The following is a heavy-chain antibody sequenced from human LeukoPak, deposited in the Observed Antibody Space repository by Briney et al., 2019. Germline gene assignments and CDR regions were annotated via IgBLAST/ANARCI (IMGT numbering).Heavy chain of an antibody. J-gene: IGHJ3*02. CDR2: ISSSSSYI. Sequence: GGSLRLSCAASGFTFSSYSMSWVRQAPGKGLEWVSSISSSSSYIYYADSVKGRFTISRDNAKNSLYLQMNSLRAEDTAVYYCARGRLDAFDIWGQGTMVTVSS. CDR3: ARGRLDAFDI. CDR1: GFTFSSYS. V-gene: IGHV3-21*01.